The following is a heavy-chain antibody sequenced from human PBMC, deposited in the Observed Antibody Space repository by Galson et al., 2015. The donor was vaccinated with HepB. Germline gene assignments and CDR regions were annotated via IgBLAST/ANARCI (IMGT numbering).Heavy chain of an antibody. CDR3: ARLPYYDFWSGYVGAAGNKNWFDP. Sequence: SETLSLTCTVSSDSISSYYWSWIRQPPGKGLEWIGYTHYTGTTNYNPSLKSRVTISVDKSKNQFSLKLSSVTAADTAVYYCARLPYYDFWSGYVGAAGNKNWFDPWGQGTLVTVSS. V-gene: IGHV4-59*12. D-gene: IGHD3-3*01. CDR2: THYTGTT. J-gene: IGHJ5*02. CDR1: SDSISSYY.